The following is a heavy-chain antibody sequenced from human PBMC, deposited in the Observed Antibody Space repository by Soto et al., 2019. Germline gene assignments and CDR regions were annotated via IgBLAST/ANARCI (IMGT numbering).Heavy chain of an antibody. J-gene: IGHJ6*02. D-gene: IGHD6-19*01. CDR2: INHSGST. CDR1: GGSFSGYY. Sequence: SETLSLTCAVYGGSFSGYYWSWIRQPPGKGLEWIGEINHSGSTNYNPSLKSRVTISVDTSKNQFSLKLSSVTAADTAVYYCARPDIAVARVNGMDVWGQGTTVTVSS. V-gene: IGHV4-34*01. CDR3: ARPDIAVARVNGMDV.